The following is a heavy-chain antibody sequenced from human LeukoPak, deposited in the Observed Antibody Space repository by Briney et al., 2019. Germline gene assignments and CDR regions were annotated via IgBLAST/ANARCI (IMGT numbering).Heavy chain of an antibody. V-gene: IGHV3-53*01. Sequence: GGSQRLSCAASRFTVSXXXXSWVRQAPGXGXXWVSVIYSGDNTYYAHSVRGRFIVSRDNSKNTLYLQMISLRAEDTAVYYCASYSSSWEYFDYWGQGTLVTVSS. CDR2: IYSGDNT. D-gene: IGHD6-13*01. J-gene: IGHJ4*02. CDR1: RFTVSXXX. CDR3: ASYSSSWEYFDY.